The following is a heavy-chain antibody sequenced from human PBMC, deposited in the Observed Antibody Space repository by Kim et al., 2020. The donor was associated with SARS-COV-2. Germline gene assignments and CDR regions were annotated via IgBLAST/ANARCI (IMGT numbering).Heavy chain of an antibody. V-gene: IGHV3-53*01. CDR3: ARDNRVTSDAFDI. CDR1: GFTVSSNY. D-gene: IGHD3-10*01. J-gene: IGHJ3*02. CDR2: IYSGGST. Sequence: GGSLRLSCAASGFTVSSNYMSWVRQAPGKGLEWVSVIYSGGSTYYADSVKGRFTISRDNSKNTLYLQMNSLRAEDTAVYYCARDNRVTSDAFDIWGQGTMVTVSS.